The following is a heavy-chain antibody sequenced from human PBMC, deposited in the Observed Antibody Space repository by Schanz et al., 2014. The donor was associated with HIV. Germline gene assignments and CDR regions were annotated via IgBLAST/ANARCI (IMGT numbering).Heavy chain of an antibody. CDR1: GYSFTSNF. D-gene: IGHD5-18*01. CDR3: ARDSPYSYGLGPLDY. CDR2: ISAYNGDT. J-gene: IGHJ4*02. V-gene: IGHV1-18*04. Sequence: QVQLVQSGAEGRKPGASVKVSCKASGYSFTSNFIHWVRQAPGQGLEWMGWISAYNGDTNYAEKFQGRIRMTTDRSTIAYMDVTSLTSDDTAVYFCARDSPYSYGLGPLDYWGQGTLVSVSS.